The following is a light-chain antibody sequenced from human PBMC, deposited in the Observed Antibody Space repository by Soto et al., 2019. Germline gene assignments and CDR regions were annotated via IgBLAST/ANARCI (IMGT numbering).Light chain of an antibody. Sequence: DIVMTQSPDSLAVSLGERATINCKSSQSVLYSSNNKNYLAWYQQKPGQPPKLLISWASTRDSGVPDRFSGSGSGTDFTLTISSLQAEDVAVYSCQQYYDIPITFGQGTRLEIK. CDR1: QSVLYSSNNKNY. CDR2: WAS. V-gene: IGKV4-1*01. CDR3: QQYYDIPIT. J-gene: IGKJ5*01.